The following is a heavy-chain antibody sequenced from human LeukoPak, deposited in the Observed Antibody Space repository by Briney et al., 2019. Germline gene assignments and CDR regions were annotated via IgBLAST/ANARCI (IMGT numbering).Heavy chain of an antibody. D-gene: IGHD5-18*01. CDR1: GLSVTNTY. Sequence: GGSLRLSCAASGLSVTNTYMTWVRQAPGKGLEWVSVIYSGGGTNYADSLKGRFSISRDNSKNTLYLQMNSLRVDDTAVYYCVAEDTYWGQGTLVTVSS. J-gene: IGHJ4*02. CDR3: VAEDTY. V-gene: IGHV3-53*01. CDR2: IYSGGGT.